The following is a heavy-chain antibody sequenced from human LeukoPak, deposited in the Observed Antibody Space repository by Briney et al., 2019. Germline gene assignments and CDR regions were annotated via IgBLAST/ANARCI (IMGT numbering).Heavy chain of an antibody. CDR2: ISSNGGST. D-gene: IGHD6-19*01. J-gene: IGHJ4*02. CDR1: GFTFSSYA. V-gene: IGHV3-64*01. Sequence: PGGSRRLSCAASGFTFSSYAMHWVRQAPGKGLEYVSAISSNGGSTYYANSVKGRFTISRDNSKNTLYLQMGSLRAEDMAVYYCARGLVAGSSLFAFDYWGQGTLVTVSS. CDR3: ARGLVAGSSLFAFDY.